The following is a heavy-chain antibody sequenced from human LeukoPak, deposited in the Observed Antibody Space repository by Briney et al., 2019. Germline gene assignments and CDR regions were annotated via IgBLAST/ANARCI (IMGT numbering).Heavy chain of an antibody. CDR3: ARAGATTGWFDP. D-gene: IGHD1-26*01. Sequence: PGGSLRLSCAASGFTFSSYAMSWVRQAPGKGLEWVSAIRGSGGSTYYADSVKGRFTISRDNAKNTLYLQMNSLRAEDTAVYYCARAGATTGWFDPWGQGTLVTVSS. CDR1: GFTFSSYA. CDR2: IRGSGGST. V-gene: IGHV3-23*01. J-gene: IGHJ5*02.